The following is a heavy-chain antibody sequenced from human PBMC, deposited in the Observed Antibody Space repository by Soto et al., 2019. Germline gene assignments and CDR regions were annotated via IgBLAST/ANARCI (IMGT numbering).Heavy chain of an antibody. J-gene: IGHJ4*02. D-gene: IGHD5-12*01. CDR3: TTDRRSGYDPQFDF. CDR1: GFTFYNTW. Sequence: EVQLVVSGGDLVKPGGSLRLSCTASGFTFYNTWMSWVRQAPGKGLEWVGRVKSKTDGGATDYTAPVKGRFTISRDDSQNTLYLQMNSLQTDDTAVYYCTTDRRSGYDPQFDFWGQGTLVTVSS. V-gene: IGHV3-15*01. CDR2: VKSKTDGGAT.